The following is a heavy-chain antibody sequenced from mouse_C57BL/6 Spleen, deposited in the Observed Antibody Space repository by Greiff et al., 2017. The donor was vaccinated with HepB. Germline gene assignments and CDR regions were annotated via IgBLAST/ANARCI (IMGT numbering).Heavy chain of an antibody. J-gene: IGHJ4*01. CDR1: GYAFSSSW. Sequence: QVQLQQSGPELVKPGASVKISCKASGYAFSSSWMNWVKQRPGKGLEWIGRIYPGDGDTNYNGKFKGKATLTADKSSSTAYMQLSSLTSEDSAVYFCARAVCYAMDYWGQGTSVTVSS. V-gene: IGHV1-82*01. CDR3: ARAVCYAMDY. CDR2: IYPGDGDT.